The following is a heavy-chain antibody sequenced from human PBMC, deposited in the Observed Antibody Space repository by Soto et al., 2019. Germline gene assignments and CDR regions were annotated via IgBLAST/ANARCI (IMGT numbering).Heavy chain of an antibody. D-gene: IGHD3-22*01. Sequence: GGSLRLSCAASGFTFSSYAMSWVRQAPGKGLEWVSAISGSGGSTYYADSVKGRFTISRDNSKNTLYLQMNSLRAEDTAVYYCAKEADDSSGYYYGDYFDYWGQGTLVTVSS. CDR2: ISGSGGST. CDR1: GFTFSSYA. J-gene: IGHJ4*02. V-gene: IGHV3-23*01. CDR3: AKEADDSSGYYYGDYFDY.